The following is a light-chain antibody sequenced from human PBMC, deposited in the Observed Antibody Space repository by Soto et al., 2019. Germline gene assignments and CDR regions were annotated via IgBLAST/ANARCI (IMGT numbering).Light chain of an antibody. CDR2: TNN. CDR1: SSNIGSNT. CDR3: AAWDGSLKGVL. V-gene: IGLV1-44*01. Sequence: QSVLTQPPSASGTPGQRVTISCSGSSSNIGSNTVNWYQQLPGTAPKLLIYTNNQRPSGVPDRFSGSKSGTSASLAISGLQSEDEADYYCAAWDGSLKGVLFGGGTKLTVL. J-gene: IGLJ2*01.